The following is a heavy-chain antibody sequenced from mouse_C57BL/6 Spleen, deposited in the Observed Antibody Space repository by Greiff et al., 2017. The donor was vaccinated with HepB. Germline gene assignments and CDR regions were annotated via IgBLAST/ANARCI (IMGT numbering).Heavy chain of an antibody. D-gene: IGHD4-1*01. V-gene: IGHV7-3*01. CDR1: GFTFTDYY. CDR3: ARSPGGYAMDY. CDR2: IRNKANGYTT. Sequence: EVKLMESGGGLVQPGGSLSLSCAASGFTFTDYYMSWVRQPPGKALEWLGFIRNKANGYTTEYSASVKGRFTISRDNSQSILYLQMNALRAEDSATYYCARSPGGYAMDYWGQGTSVTVSS. J-gene: IGHJ4*01.